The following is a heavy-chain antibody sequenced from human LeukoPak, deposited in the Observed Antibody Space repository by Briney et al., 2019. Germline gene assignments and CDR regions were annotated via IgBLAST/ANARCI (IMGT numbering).Heavy chain of an antibody. CDR3: ARDKSLGSGAWFDP. V-gene: IGHV4-59*01. CDR2: IYYSGST. Sequence: KTSETLSLTCTVSGGSISSYYWSWIRQPPGKGLEWIGYIYYSGSTNYNPSLKSRVTISVDTSKNQFSLKLSSVTAADTAVYYCARDKSLGSGAWFDPWGQGTLVTVSS. D-gene: IGHD6-19*01. J-gene: IGHJ5*02. CDR1: GGSISSYY.